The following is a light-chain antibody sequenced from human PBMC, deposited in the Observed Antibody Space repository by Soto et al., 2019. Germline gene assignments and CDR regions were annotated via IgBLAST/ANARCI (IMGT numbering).Light chain of an antibody. CDR2: GAS. CDR3: QQYNNWPQLT. V-gene: IGKV3-15*01. Sequence: EIVMTQSPATLSVSPGERATLSCRASQSVSSNLAWYQQRPGQAPRLLIYGASTRANGIPARFSGSGSGTEFTLTISSLQSEDFAVYYCQQYNNWPQLTFGGGTKVEI. J-gene: IGKJ4*01. CDR1: QSVSSN.